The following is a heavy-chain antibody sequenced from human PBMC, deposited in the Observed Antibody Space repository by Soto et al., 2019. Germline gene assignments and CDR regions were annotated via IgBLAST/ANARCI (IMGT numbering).Heavy chain of an antibody. Sequence: EVQLVESGGGLVQPGRSLRLSCAASGFTFDDYAMHWVRQATGQGLEWVSGIRWNSGSIGYADSVKGRFTISRDNGKNSLYLQMNSLRAEDTALYDCAKDRGDYYYYMDVWGKVTTVTVAS. CDR3: AKDRGDYYYYMDV. J-gene: IGHJ6*03. CDR2: IRWNSGSI. V-gene: IGHV3-9*01. CDR1: GFTFDDYA.